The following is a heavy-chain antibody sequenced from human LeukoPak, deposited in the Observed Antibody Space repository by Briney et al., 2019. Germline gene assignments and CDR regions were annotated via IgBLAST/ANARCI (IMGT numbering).Heavy chain of an antibody. CDR2: ISYDGSNK. J-gene: IGHJ4*02. V-gene: IGHV3-30-3*01. D-gene: IGHD6-13*01. CDR1: GFTFSSYA. CDR3: ARESSNGIAAAGIFDY. Sequence: GGSLRLSCAASGFTFSSYAMHWVRQAPGKRLEWVAVISYDGSNKYYADSVKGRFTISRDNSKNTLYLQMNSLRAEDTAVYYCARESSNGIAAAGIFDYWGQGTLVTVSS.